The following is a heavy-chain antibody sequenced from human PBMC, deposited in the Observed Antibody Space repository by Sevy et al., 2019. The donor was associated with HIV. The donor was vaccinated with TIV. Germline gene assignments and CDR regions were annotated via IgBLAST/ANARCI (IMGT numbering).Heavy chain of an antibody. D-gene: IGHD6-13*01. Sequence: GGSLRLSCVASGFTFSDYYMTWIRQAPGKGLEWVSYITSSSSYTNYADSVKGRFTISRDNAKNSLYLQMNSLRAEDTAVYYCASKVAAVGTYYFDSWGQGTLVTVSS. CDR3: ASKVAAVGTYYFDS. J-gene: IGHJ4*02. V-gene: IGHV3-11*06. CDR1: GFTFSDYY. CDR2: ITSSSSYT.